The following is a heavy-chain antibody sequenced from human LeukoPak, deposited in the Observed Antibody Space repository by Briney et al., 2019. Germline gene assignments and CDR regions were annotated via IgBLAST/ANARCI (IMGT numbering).Heavy chain of an antibody. CDR1: GGSFSDYY. Sequence: PSETLSLTCAVSGGSFSDYYWTWIRQPPGKGLEWIGEINHSGSTDYNPSLKTRVTMSVDTSKNQFSLKLSSVTAADPAAYYCARTGRSDYYGLDSSGHYAHWGQGTLVTVSS. D-gene: IGHD3-22*01. CDR3: ARTGRSDYYGLDSSGHYAH. J-gene: IGHJ4*02. V-gene: IGHV4-34*10. CDR2: INHSGST.